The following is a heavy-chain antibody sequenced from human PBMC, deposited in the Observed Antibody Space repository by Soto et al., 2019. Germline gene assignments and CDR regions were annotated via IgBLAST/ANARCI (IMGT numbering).Heavy chain of an antibody. Sequence: PSETLSLTCTVSGGSISSGDYYWSWIRQPPGKGLEWIGYIYYSGSTYYNPSLKSRVTISVDTSKNQFSLKLSSVTTADTAVYYCARAAYYDILTGYYNSGWYYFDYWGQGTLVTVSS. CDR3: ARAAYYDILTGYYNSGWYYFDY. CDR1: GGSISSGDYY. D-gene: IGHD3-9*01. V-gene: IGHV4-30-4*01. CDR2: IYYSGST. J-gene: IGHJ4*02.